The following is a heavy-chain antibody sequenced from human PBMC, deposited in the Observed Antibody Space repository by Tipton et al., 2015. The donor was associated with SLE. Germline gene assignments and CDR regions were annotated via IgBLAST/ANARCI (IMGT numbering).Heavy chain of an antibody. V-gene: IGHV3-33*08. J-gene: IGHJ3*02. D-gene: IGHD1-26*01. CDR2: IRYDGSNK. CDR3: AREWELEGDAFDI. Sequence: SLRLSCAASGFTFSSYGMHWVRQAPGKGLEWVAFIRYDGSNKYYADSVKGRFTISRDNSKNTLYLQMNSLRAEDTAVYYCAREWELEGDAFDIWGQGTMVTVSS. CDR1: GFTFSSYG.